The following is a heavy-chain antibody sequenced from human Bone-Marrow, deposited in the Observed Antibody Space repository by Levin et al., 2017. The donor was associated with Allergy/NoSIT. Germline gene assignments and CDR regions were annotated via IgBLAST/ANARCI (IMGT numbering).Heavy chain of an antibody. J-gene: IGHJ3*02. V-gene: IGHV4-61*08. CDR1: GDSMKSGVYY. CDR3: ARASATTDTGGYYVGALGI. CDR2: IYKNGNT. D-gene: IGHD3-16*01. Sequence: PSETLSLTRNVTGDSMKSGVYYWSWIRQPPGKGLEWIGYIYKNGNTNYNPSLNSRVTISVDTSKNLFSLKVRSGTAADTAVYYCARASATTDTGGYYVGALGIWGQGTMVTVSS.